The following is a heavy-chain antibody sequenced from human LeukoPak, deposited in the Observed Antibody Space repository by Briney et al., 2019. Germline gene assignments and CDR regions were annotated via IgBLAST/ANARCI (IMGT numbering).Heavy chain of an antibody. Sequence: SETLSLTCTVSGGSIGSYYWSWIRQPQGHGMEWIGNIYYSGSTNYNPSLKSRVTISVDTSKNQFSLRLSSVSAADTAVYYSARLASGSYGPLTPFDYWGQGTLVTVSS. CDR3: ARLASGSYGPLTPFDY. CDR1: GGSIGSYY. J-gene: IGHJ4*02. D-gene: IGHD1-26*01. CDR2: IYYSGST. V-gene: IGHV4-59*08.